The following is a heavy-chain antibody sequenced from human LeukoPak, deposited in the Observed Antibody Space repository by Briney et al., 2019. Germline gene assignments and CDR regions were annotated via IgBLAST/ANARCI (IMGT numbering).Heavy chain of an antibody. J-gene: IGHJ6*03. V-gene: IGHV4-59*02. CDR3: ARISPTNTDYWANFSYYMDV. D-gene: IGHD2-8*01. CDR2: ISFSGTT. CDR1: GGSVSNYY. Sequence: PSETLSLTCTVPGGSVSNYYWTWIQQPPGKGLEWIGYISFSGTTNYNPSLKSRVAISLDTSNHQFSLKLSSVTAADTGVYYCARISPTNTDYWANFSYYMDVWGKGTTVTVSS.